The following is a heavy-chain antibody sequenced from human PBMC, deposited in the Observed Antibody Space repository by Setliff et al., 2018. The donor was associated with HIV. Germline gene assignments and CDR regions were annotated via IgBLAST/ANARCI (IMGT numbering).Heavy chain of an antibody. CDR1: GFTFSNYV. Sequence: GGSLRLSCAASGFTFSNYVINWVRQAPGKGLEWISGISGSGVNSYYADSVKGRFTISRDNSKNMLYLQMDSLRAEDTAVYYCARGRNRNYVVYGMDVWGQGTTVTVSS. CDR2: ISGSGVNS. D-gene: IGHD1-7*01. V-gene: IGHV3-23*01. CDR3: ARGRNRNYVVYGMDV. J-gene: IGHJ6*02.